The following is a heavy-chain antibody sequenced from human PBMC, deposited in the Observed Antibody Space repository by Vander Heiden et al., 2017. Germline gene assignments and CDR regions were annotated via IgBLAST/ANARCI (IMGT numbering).Heavy chain of an antibody. Sequence: EVQLVQSGGGLVQPGGSLRLSCGASGFAFSSYTRTWVRQTPGKGLEWISYISATGVTIYYSQSVEGRFTISRDNVKNSLYLQMNNLRDDDTGVYYCARDPKLYGAFGPYFDYWGQGVLVTVAS. CDR1: GFAFSSYT. V-gene: IGHV3-48*02. CDR3: ARDPKLYGAFGPYFDY. D-gene: IGHD2-15*01. J-gene: IGHJ4*02. CDR2: ISATGVTI.